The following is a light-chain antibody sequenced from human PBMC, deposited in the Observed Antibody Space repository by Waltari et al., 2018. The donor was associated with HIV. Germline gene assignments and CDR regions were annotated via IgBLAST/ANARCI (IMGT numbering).Light chain of an antibody. J-gene: IGLJ3*02. V-gene: IGLV1-47*01. Sequence: QSLLTQPPSASGTPGQRVTISCSGTNFNIGRILVYWYQQFPGSAPKRLMSTNSQGRSGVPDRFAGAKSGTSAALAISGVRSEDEADDYCAVWDDSRTGRVFGGGTKLTVL. CDR1: NFNIGRIL. CDR3: AVWDDSRTGRV. CDR2: TNS.